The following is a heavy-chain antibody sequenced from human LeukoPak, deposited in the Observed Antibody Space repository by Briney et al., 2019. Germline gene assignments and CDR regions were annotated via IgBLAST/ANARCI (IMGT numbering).Heavy chain of an antibody. CDR2: IYSGGST. V-gene: IGHV3-53*01. D-gene: IGHD5-18*01. CDR3: ARVEDTAMVFVY. Sequence: GGSLRLSCAASGFTVSSNYMSWVRQAPGKGLEWASVIYSGGSTYYADSVKGRFTISRDNSKNTLYLQMNSLRAEDTAVYYCARVEDTAMVFVYWGQGTLVTVSS. J-gene: IGHJ4*02. CDR1: GFTVSSNY.